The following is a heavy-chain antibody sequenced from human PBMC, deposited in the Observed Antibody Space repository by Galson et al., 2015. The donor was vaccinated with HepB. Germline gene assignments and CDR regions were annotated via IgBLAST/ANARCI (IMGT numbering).Heavy chain of an antibody. CDR2: ISYDGSKK. CDR1: GFTFSSYA. V-gene: IGHV3-30*04. D-gene: IGHD6-19*01. CDR3: ARDRQWLASYYNYGMDV. Sequence: SLRLSCAASGFTFSSYAMHWVRQAPGKGLEWVAVISYDGSKKYYADSVKGRFTISRDKSKNTLYLQMNSLRPEDTAVYYCARDRQWLASYYNYGMDVRGQGTTVTVSS. J-gene: IGHJ6*02.